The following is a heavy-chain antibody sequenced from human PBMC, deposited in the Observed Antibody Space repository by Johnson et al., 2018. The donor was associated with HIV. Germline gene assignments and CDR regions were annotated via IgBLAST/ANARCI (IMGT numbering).Heavy chain of an antibody. V-gene: IGHV3-30*02. D-gene: IGHD6-13*01. CDR2: IKQDGSNK. CDR3: AKDVSSSSWFFAFDI. CDR1: GFTFSGSA. Sequence: QEKLVESGGGLVQPGGSLRLSCAASGFTFSGSAMHWVRQASGKGLEWVANIKQDGSNKYYADSVKGRFTISRDNSKNTLYLQMNSLRAEDTALYYCAKDVSSSSWFFAFDIWGQGTMVTVSS. J-gene: IGHJ3*02.